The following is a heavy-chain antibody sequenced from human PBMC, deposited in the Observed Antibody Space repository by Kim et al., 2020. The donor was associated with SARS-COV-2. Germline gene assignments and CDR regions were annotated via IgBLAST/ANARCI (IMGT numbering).Heavy chain of an antibody. Sequence: ADPVKGRFTISRENSKNTLYLQLNSQRAEDTAVYYCAIVASKLRFLNFEYWGQGTLVTVSP. V-gene: IGHV3-23*01. D-gene: IGHD3-3*01. CDR3: AIVASKLRFLNFEY. J-gene: IGHJ4*02.